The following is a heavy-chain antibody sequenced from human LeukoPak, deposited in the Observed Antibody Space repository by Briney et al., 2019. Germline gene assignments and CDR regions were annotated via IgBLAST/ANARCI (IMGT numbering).Heavy chain of an antibody. CDR3: ARGRRYSGYDSRYFDL. Sequence: PSETLSLTCAVYGGPFSGYYWSWIRQPPGKGLEWIGEINHSGSTNYNPSLKSRVTISVDTSKNQFSLKLSSVTAADTAVYYCARGRRYSGYDSRYFDLWGRGTLVTVSS. J-gene: IGHJ2*01. CDR2: INHSGST. D-gene: IGHD5-12*01. V-gene: IGHV4-34*01. CDR1: GGPFSGYY.